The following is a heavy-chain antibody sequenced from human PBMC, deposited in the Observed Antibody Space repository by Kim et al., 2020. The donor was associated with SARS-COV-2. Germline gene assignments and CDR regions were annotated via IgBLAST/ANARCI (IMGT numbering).Heavy chain of an antibody. CDR2: INHSGST. V-gene: IGHV4-34*01. CDR1: GGSFSGYY. Sequence: SETLSLTCAVYGGSFSGYYWSWIRQPPGKGLEWRGEINHSGSTNYNPSLKSRVTISVDTSKNQFSLKLSSVTAADTAVYYCARFTFGGVIVSWADYYYGMHVWGQRTTVTVSS. J-gene: IGHJ6*02. D-gene: IGHD3-16*02. CDR3: ARFTFGGVIVSWADYYYGMHV.